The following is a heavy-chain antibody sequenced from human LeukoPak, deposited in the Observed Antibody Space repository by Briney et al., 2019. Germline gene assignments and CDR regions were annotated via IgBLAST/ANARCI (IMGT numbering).Heavy chain of an antibody. J-gene: IGHJ4*02. Sequence: PGGSLRLSCAASGFTVSSNYMSWVRQAPGKGLEWVSVIYSGGSTYYADSVKGRFTISRDNSKNTLYLQMNSLRAEDTAVYYCAKDLNPYYYDSSGFDYWGQGTLVTVSS. CDR3: AKDLNPYYYDSSGFDY. D-gene: IGHD3-22*01. V-gene: IGHV3-53*01. CDR2: IYSGGST. CDR1: GFTVSSNY.